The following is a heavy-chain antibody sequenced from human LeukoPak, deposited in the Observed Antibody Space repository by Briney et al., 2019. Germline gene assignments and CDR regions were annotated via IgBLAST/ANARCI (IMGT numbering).Heavy chain of an antibody. CDR1: GFNFGNYG. Sequence: GGSLRLSCAASGFNFGNYGMNWVRQAPGKGLEWVSGIRASGRTTDYADSVKGRFTISRDTSKNTLHLQMNSLRAEDTAVYYCAKEVSRLRFLEWSTEFDYWGQGTLVTVSS. CDR3: AKEVSRLRFLEWSTEFDY. J-gene: IGHJ4*02. D-gene: IGHD3-3*01. CDR2: IRASGRTT. V-gene: IGHV3-23*01.